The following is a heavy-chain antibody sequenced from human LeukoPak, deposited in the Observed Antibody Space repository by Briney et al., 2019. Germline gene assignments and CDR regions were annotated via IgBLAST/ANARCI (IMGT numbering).Heavy chain of an antibody. CDR1: GFTFSSYD. V-gene: IGHV3-13*01. CDR3: AKRPSIIVGVNNWFDP. J-gene: IGHJ5*02. Sequence: GGSLRLSCAASGFTFSSYDIHWVRQATGKGLEWVSGIGTAGEIYYPGSVKGRLTISRENAKNSLYLQMNSLRAEDTAVYYCAKRPSIIVGVNNWFDPWGQGTLVTVSS. CDR2: IGTAGEI. D-gene: IGHD1-26*01.